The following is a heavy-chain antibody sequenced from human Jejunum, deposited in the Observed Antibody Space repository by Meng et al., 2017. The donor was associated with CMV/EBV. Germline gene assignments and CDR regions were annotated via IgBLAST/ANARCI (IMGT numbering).Heavy chain of an antibody. CDR3: AKGQYYDIFTGYFDY. CDR1: FSFGRCA. Sequence: FSFGRCAMGCVRQALVKGLEWVSGISGSGGSALYADSVKGRFTISRDNSKSTLYLQMNSLRADDTALYYCAKGQYYDIFTGYFDYWGPGTVVTVSS. D-gene: IGHD3-9*01. CDR2: ISGSGGSA. J-gene: IGHJ4*02. V-gene: IGHV3-23*01.